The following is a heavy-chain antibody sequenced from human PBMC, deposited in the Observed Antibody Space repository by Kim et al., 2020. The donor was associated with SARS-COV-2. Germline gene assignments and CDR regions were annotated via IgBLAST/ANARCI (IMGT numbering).Heavy chain of an antibody. CDR1: GFTFDDYA. CDR2: ISCHSSLI. V-gene: IGHV3-9*01. Sequence: GGSLRLSCAASGFTFDDYAMHWVRQAPGTGLEWVSGISCHSSLIGYADSVKGRFTISRDNAKNSLYLQMNSLRAEDTALYYCAKLGELSIDYWGQGTLVTVSS. J-gene: IGHJ4*02. CDR3: AKLGELSIDY. D-gene: IGHD3-10*01.